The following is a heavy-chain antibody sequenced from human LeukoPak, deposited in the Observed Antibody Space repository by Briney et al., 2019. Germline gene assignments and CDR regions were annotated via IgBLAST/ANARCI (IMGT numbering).Heavy chain of an antibody. CDR3: AREAVQDDAFDI. CDR2: INSDGSST. J-gene: IGHJ3*02. V-gene: IGHV3-74*01. D-gene: IGHD3-10*01. Sequence: GGSLRLSCAASGFTFSIYWMHWVRQAPGKGLVCVSRINSDGSSTSYADSVKGRFTISRDNAKNTLYLQMNSLRAEDTAVYYCAREAVQDDAFDIWGQGTMVTVSS. CDR1: GFTFSIYW.